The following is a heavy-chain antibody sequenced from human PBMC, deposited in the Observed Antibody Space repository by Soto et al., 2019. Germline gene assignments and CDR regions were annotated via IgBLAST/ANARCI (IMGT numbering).Heavy chain of an antibody. J-gene: IGHJ4*02. V-gene: IGHV3-30*18. D-gene: IGHD6-19*01. CDR1: GFTFSSYA. Sequence: LRLSCAASGFTFSSYAMSWVRQAPGKGLEWVAVISYDGSNKYYADSVKGRFTISRDNSKNTLYLQMNSLRAEDTAVYYCAKDGYSSGLDYWGQGTLVTVSS. CDR3: AKDGYSSGLDY. CDR2: ISYDGSNK.